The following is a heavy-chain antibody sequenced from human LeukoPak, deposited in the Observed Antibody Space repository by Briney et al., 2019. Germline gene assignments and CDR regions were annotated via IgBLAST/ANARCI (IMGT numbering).Heavy chain of an antibody. CDR2: IKEDGSER. J-gene: IGHJ4*02. D-gene: IGHD1-26*01. CDR1: AFIFSGHW. CDR3: ARDSRSRGFDY. Sequence: GGSLRLSCEGSAFIFSGHWMNWVRQTPGKGLEWVASIKEDGSERQYVDSVKGRFSISRDNTKGSLFLQLNSLRAEDTAVYYCARDSRSRGFDYWGQGTLVTVSP. V-gene: IGHV3-7*03.